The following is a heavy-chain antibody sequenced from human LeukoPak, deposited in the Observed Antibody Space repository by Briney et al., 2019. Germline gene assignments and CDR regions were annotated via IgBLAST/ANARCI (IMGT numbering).Heavy chain of an antibody. D-gene: IGHD2-21*01. CDR1: GFTFSNYW. CDR2: INQDGNRV. CDR3: ATTYPYCGDGTCAL. J-gene: IGHJ4*02. Sequence: GGSLRVSCAASGFTFSNYWMTWVRQAPGKGLEWVANINQDGNRVNYVNSVKGRVSISRDNANNALFLQTHSLRVEDTAIYYCATTYPYCGDGTCALGGQGAQVTVSS. V-gene: IGHV3-7*01.